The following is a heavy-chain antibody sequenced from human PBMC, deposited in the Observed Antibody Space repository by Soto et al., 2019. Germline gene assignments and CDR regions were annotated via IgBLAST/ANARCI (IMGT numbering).Heavy chain of an antibody. J-gene: IGHJ4*02. CDR1: GFTFSSYA. CDR3: ARDGGYSYGRFSSSWYGCYFDY. CDR2: ISYDGSNK. Sequence: QVQLVESGGGVVQPGRSLRLSCAASGFTFSSYAMHWVRQAPGKGLEWVAVISYDGSNKYYADSVKGRFTISRDNSKNTLYLQMNSLRAEDTAVYYCARDGGYSYGRFSSSWYGCYFDYWGQGTLVTVSS. D-gene: IGHD6-13*01. V-gene: IGHV3-30-3*01.